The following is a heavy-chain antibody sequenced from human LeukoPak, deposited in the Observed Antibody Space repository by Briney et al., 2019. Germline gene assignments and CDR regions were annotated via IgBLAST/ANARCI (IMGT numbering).Heavy chain of an antibody. CDR1: GGTFSSYA. CDR2: IIPIFGTA. D-gene: IGHD5-18*01. Sequence: GASVKVSCKASGGTFSSYAISWVRQAPGQGLEWMGGIIPIFGTANYAQKFQGRVTITADESTSTAYMELSSLRSEDTAVYYCARDGGYSYGYAPSYYYYMDVWGKGTTVTVSS. CDR3: ARDGGYSYGYAPSYYYYMDV. V-gene: IGHV1-69*13. J-gene: IGHJ6*03.